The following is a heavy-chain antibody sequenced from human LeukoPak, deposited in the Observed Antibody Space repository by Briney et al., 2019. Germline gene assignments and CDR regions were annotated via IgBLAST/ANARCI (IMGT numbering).Heavy chain of an antibody. V-gene: IGHV3-23*01. J-gene: IGHJ4*02. CDR3: AKQLLGIAVAGTAY. Sequence: PGGSLRLSCAASGFTFSSYAMSWVRQAPGKGLEWVSTISGSGGSTYYADSVKGRFTIFRDNSKNTLYLQMNSLRAEDTAVYYCAKQLLGIAVAGTAYWGQGTLVTVSS. CDR2: ISGSGGST. CDR1: GFTFSSYA. D-gene: IGHD6-19*01.